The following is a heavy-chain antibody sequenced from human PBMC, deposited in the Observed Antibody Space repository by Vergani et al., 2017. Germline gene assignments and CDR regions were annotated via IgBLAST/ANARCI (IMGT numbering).Heavy chain of an antibody. Sequence: QVQLQESGPGLVKPSGTLSLTCAVSGGSISSSNWWSWVRQPPGKGLGWIGEIYHSGSTNYNPSLKSRVTISVDKSKNQFSLKLSSVTAADTAVYYCARDPTKRVVVAATGWFDPWGQGTLVTVSS. D-gene: IGHD2-15*01. CDR3: ARDPTKRVVVAATGWFDP. V-gene: IGHV4-4*02. CDR2: IYHSGST. J-gene: IGHJ5*02. CDR1: GGSISSSNW.